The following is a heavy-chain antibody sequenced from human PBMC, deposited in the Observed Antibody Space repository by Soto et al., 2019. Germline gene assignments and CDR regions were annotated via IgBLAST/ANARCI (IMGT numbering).Heavy chain of an antibody. V-gene: IGHV1-69*13. D-gene: IGHD6-6*01. CDR2: IIPIFGTA. Sequence: ASVKVSCKASGGTFSSYAISWVRQAPGQGLEWMGGIIPIFGTANYAQKFQGRVTITADESTSTAYMELSSLRSEDTAVYYCARVERSYCSSSYGPLLYHGMDVWGQGTSVTVSS. J-gene: IGHJ6*02. CDR1: GGTFSSYA. CDR3: ARVERSYCSSSYGPLLYHGMDV.